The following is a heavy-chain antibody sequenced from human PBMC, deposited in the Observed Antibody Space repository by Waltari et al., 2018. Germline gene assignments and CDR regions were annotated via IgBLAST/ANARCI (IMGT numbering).Heavy chain of an antibody. D-gene: IGHD2-8*01. V-gene: IGHV1-18*01. J-gene: IGHJ4*02. Sequence: HLVQSGGEVKKPGPSVKVSCTSSNYKFNSFGVTWVRQAPGKGLEWMGWISVYSGDTEHAQKFQDRLPMTTHISTSTAYMELRDLRSDDTAVYYCARASALMVDAVSGGNFDFWGQGSLVTVSS. CDR2: ISVYSGDT. CDR1: NYKFNSFG. CDR3: ARASALMVDAVSGGNFDF.